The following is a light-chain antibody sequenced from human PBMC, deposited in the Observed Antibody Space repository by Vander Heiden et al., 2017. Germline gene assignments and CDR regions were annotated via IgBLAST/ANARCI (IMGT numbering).Light chain of an antibody. CDR1: SSDVGGYNY. V-gene: IGLV2-14*03. J-gene: IGLJ1*01. CDR2: DVG. CDR3: SSYTSSNTLYV. Sequence: QSALTQPASVSGSPGQSITISCTGTSSDVGGYNYVSWYQQHPGKAPKLMIYDVGNRPSGVSNRFSGLQAEDEADYYCSSYTSSNTLYVFGTGTKVTVL.